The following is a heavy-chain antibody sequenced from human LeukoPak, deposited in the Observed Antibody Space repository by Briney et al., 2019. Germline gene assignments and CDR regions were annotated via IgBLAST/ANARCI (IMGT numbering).Heavy chain of an antibody. J-gene: IGHJ4*02. Sequence: ASVKVSCKASGGTFSSYAISWVRQAPGQGLEWMGGIIPIFGTANYAQKFQGRVTITTDESTSTAYMELSSLRSEDTAVYYCARDTSGGQLVEPSFDYWGQGTLVTVSS. CDR3: ARDTSGGQLVEPSFDY. V-gene: IGHV1-69*05. CDR1: GGTFSSYA. D-gene: IGHD6-13*01. CDR2: IIPIFGTA.